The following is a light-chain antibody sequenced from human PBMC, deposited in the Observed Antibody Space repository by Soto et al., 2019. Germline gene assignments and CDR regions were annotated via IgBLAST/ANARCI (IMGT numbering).Light chain of an antibody. CDR3: AAWDGSLNGVV. V-gene: IGLV1-44*01. CDR2: SNN. J-gene: IGLJ3*02. Sequence: QSVLTQPPSASGTPGQRVTISCSGSSSNIGSNTVNWYQQLPGTAPKLLIYSNNQRPSGVPDRFSGSKSGTSASLAISGLQSEDEADYYCAAWDGSLNGVVFGGGTKFTVL. CDR1: SSNIGSNT.